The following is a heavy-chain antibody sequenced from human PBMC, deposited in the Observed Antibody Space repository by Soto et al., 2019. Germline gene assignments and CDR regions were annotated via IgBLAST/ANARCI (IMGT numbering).Heavy chain of an antibody. J-gene: IGHJ4*02. CDR1: GFTVSSNY. D-gene: IGHD3-10*01. CDR3: ARDFMVRGVRAFDY. CDR2: IYSGGST. V-gene: IGHV3-66*01. Sequence: GGSLRLSCAASGFTVSSNYMSWVRQAPGKGLEWVSVIYSGGSTYYADSVKGRFTISRDNSKNTLYLQMNSLRAEDTAVYYCARDFMVRGVRAFDYWGQGTLVTVSS.